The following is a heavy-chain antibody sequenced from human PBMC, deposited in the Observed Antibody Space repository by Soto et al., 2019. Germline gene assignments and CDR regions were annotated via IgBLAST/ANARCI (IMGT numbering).Heavy chain of an antibody. CDR1: GFTLSSST. J-gene: IGHJ4*02. CDR2: ISFDGSNT. V-gene: IGHV3-30-3*01. CDR3: ARSPTYTSPFDY. D-gene: IGHD2-2*01. Sequence: GGSLRLSCVASGFTLSSSTMRWVRQAPGKGLEWVAVISFDGSNTYYADSVKGRFTISRDTSENTLYLQMNSLRPEDTSVYYCARSPTYTSPFDYWGQGSLVTVSS.